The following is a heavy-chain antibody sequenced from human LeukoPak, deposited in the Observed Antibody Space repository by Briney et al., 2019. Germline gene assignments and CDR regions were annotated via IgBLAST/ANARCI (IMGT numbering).Heavy chain of an antibody. D-gene: IGHD5-18*01. CDR2: ISRNSGNI. CDR3: ARARSSYGYGDAFDI. V-gene: IGHV3-9*01. CDR1: GFTFDDYA. J-gene: IGHJ3*02. Sequence: PGGSLRLSCAASGFTFDDYAMHWVRQTPGKGLEWVSYISRNSGNIGYADSVKGRFTISRDNAKNSLYLQMNSLRAEDTAVYYCARARSSYGYGDAFDIWGQGTMVTVSS.